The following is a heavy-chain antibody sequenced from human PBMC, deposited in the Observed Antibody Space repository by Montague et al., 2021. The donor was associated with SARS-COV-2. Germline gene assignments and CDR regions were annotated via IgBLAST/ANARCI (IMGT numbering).Heavy chain of an antibody. V-gene: IGHV3-23*01. J-gene: IGHJ4*02. CDR3: AKTRSTGLGWRFFNS. CDR1: GFNFNIYA. CDR2: ISGSGGTA. D-gene: IGHD4-23*01. Sequence: SLRLSCEAYGFNFNIYAMSWVRQAPGKGLEWTADISGSGGTADYXDAXKGRFTISRDNSKNTLFLQMDSLRAEDTAVYYCAKTRSTGLGWRFFNSWGQGTRVTVSS.